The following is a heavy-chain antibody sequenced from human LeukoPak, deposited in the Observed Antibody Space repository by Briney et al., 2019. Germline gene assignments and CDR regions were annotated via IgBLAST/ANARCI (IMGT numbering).Heavy chain of an antibody. V-gene: IGHV1-2*02. CDR1: GYIFNDYS. D-gene: IGHD1-26*01. CDR2: INPNSGDT. Sequence: GASVKVSCKASGYIFNDYSMHWVRQASGQGLEWMAWINPNSGDTKYAQKFQGRVTLTRDTSINTAYMELTRLRSGDTAVYYCARERWELPGDYWGQGTLVTVSS. J-gene: IGHJ4*02. CDR3: ARERWELPGDY.